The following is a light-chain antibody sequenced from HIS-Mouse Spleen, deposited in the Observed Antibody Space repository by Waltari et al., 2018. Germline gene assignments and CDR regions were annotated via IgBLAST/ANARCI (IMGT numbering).Light chain of an antibody. CDR1: SSDVGGYNY. V-gene: IGLV2-14*03. CDR2: DVS. J-gene: IGLJ1*01. Sequence: QSALTQPASVSGSPGQSITISCTGTSSDVGGYNYVSWYQQHPGKAPKLMIYDVSNRPSGVSSRFAGAKSGNTASLTISGLQAEDEADYYCAAWDDSLNGNYVFGTGTKVTVL. CDR3: AAWDDSLNGNYV.